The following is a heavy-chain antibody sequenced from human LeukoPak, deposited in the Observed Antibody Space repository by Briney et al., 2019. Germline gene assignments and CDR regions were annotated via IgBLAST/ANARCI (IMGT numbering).Heavy chain of an antibody. V-gene: IGHV3-23*01. CDR1: GFSFTSYA. D-gene: IGHD6-19*01. Sequence: PGGSLRLPCAASGFSFTSYAMTWVRQAPGKGLEWVSTIPNDGSSTYYADSVQGRFAISRDNSRYTLYLQMTSLRAEDTAVYYCAKKRSGPALYNWFRPWGQGTLVNGS. CDR2: IPNDGSST. CDR3: AKKRSGPALYNWFRP. J-gene: IGHJ5*02.